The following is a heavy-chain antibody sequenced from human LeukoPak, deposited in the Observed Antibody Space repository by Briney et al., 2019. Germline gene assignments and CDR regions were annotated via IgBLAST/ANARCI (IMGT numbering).Heavy chain of an antibody. J-gene: IGHJ4*02. V-gene: IGHV3-23*01. CDR2: ISGSGGST. D-gene: IGHD3-9*01. CDR3: AKDGGYFDWLGYSDY. Sequence: PGGSLRLSCAASGFTFSSYGMSWVRQAPGKGLEWVSAISGSGGSTYYADSVKGRFTISRDNSKNTLYLQMNSLRAEDTAVYYCAKDGGYFDWLGYSDYWGQGTLVTVSS. CDR1: GFTFSSYG.